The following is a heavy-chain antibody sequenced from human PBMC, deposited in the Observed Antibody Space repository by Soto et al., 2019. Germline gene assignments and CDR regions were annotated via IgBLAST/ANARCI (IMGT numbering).Heavy chain of an antibody. CDR1: GGTFSTYA. Sequence: SVKVSCKASGGTFSTYAISWVRQAPGQGLEWVGGIIPIFGTANYAQKFQGRVTITADESTSTAYMELSSLRSEDTAVYYCARAAYSYGTAYLSYYYGMDVWGQGTTVTVS. CDR2: IIPIFGTA. J-gene: IGHJ6*02. V-gene: IGHV1-69*13. CDR3: ARAAYSYGTAYLSYYYGMDV. D-gene: IGHD5-18*01.